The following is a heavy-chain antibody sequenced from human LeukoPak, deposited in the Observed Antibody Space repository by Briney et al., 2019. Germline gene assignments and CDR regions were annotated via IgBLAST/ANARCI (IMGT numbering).Heavy chain of an antibody. CDR2: INSGGRIT. CDR1: GFTFSIYW. D-gene: IGHD3-10*01. Sequence: GGSLRLSCAASGFTFSIYWMHWVRQAPGKGLGWVSRINSGGRITTYADSVKGRFTISRDNAKNTLYLQMNSLRDEDTAVYFCARGHYGPDYWGQGTVVAVSS. CDR3: ARGHYGPDY. V-gene: IGHV3-74*03. J-gene: IGHJ4*02.